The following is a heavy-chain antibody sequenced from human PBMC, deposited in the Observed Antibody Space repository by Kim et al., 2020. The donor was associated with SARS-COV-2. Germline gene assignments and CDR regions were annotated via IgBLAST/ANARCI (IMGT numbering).Heavy chain of an antibody. CDR2: ISWNSGSI. J-gene: IGHJ5*02. CDR3: AKDGGYSSGWYGWFDP. D-gene: IGHD6-19*01. V-gene: IGHV3-9*01. CDR1: GFTFDDYA. Sequence: GGSLRLSCAASGFTFDDYAMHWVRQAPGKGLEWVSGISWNSGSIGYADSVKGRFTISRDNAKNSLYLQMNSLRAEDTALYYCAKDGGYSSGWYGWFDPWGQGTLVTVSS.